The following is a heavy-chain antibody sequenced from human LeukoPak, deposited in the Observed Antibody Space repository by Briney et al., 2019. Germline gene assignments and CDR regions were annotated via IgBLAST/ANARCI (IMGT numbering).Heavy chain of an antibody. J-gene: IGHJ4*02. D-gene: IGHD3-22*01. CDR2: IWYDGSNK. Sequence: GGSLRLSCAASGFTFSSYWMSWVRQAPGKGLEWVAVIWYDGSNKYYADSVKGRFTISRDNSKNTLYLQMNSLRAEDTAVYYCAKPGVPYYDSSGYYNFDYWGQGTLVTASS. V-gene: IGHV3-33*06. CDR1: GFTFSSYW. CDR3: AKPGVPYYDSSGYYNFDY.